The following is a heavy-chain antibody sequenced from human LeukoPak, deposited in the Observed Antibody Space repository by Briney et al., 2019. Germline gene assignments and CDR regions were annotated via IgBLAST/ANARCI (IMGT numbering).Heavy chain of an antibody. J-gene: IGHJ6*02. CDR2: ISWNSGSI. CDR3: ARIGIVVVEAATRHQHYYGMDV. V-gene: IGHV3-9*01. D-gene: IGHD2-15*01. CDR1: GFTFDDYA. Sequence: GGSLRLSCAASGFTFDDYAMHWVRHAPGKGLEWVSGISWNSGSIGYADSVKGRFTISRDNSKNTLYLQMNSLRAEDTAVYYCARIGIVVVEAATRHQHYYGMDVWGQGTTVTVSS.